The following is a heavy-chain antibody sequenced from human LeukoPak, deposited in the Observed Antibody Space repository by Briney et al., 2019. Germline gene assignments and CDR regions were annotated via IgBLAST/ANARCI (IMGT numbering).Heavy chain of an antibody. CDR1: GGSFSNYY. V-gene: IGHV4-34*01. Sequence: PSETLSLTCAVYGGSFSNYYWNWIRQPPGKGLEWLGEINDNGRANYNPSLMSRVTVSVDTSKNQFSLRLTFVTATDTAVYYCARRWNYGRNYYIDVWGKGATVSVSS. CDR3: ARRWNYGRNYYIDV. J-gene: IGHJ6*03. D-gene: IGHD1-7*01. CDR2: INDNGRA.